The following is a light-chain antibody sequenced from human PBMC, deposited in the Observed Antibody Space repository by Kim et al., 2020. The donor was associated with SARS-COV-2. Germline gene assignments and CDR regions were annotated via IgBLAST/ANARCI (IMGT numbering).Light chain of an antibody. J-gene: IGLJ2*01. CDR3: QAWDSSTGV. V-gene: IGLV3-1*01. CDR1: KLGDKY. CDR2: QDS. Sequence: GSPGQPASITCSGDKLGDKYACWYQQKPGQSPVLVIYQDSKRPSGIPERFSGSNSGNTATLTISGTQAMDEADYYCQAWDSSTGVFGGGTQLTVL.